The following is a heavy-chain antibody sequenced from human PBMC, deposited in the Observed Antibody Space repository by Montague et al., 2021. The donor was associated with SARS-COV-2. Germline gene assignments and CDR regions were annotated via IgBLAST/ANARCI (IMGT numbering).Heavy chain of an antibody. V-gene: IGHV4-39*07. J-gene: IGHJ6*02. D-gene: IGHD3/OR15-3a*01. Sequence: SETLSLTCTVSGGSISTTNYYWAWIRQPPGKGLEWVGSIYNSDNTYYNPSLESRLTVSVDTAKKQFSMTLTSVTAADTAVYYCARRPAPLLHLDWSQKYFDYYGLDVWGQGTTVIVS. CDR1: GGSISTTNYY. CDR2: IYNSDNT. CDR3: ARRPAPLLHLDWSQKYFDYYGLDV.